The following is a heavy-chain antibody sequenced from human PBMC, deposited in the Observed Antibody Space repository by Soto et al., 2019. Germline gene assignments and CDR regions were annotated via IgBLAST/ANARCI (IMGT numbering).Heavy chain of an antibody. CDR1: GGSFSGYY. Sequence: SETLSLTCAVYGGSFSGYYWSWIRQPPGKGLEWIGEINHSGSTNYNPSLKSRVTISVDTSKNQFSLKLGSVTAADTAVYYCAVVPAAYNWFDPWGQGTLVTVSS. V-gene: IGHV4-34*01. D-gene: IGHD2-2*01. CDR3: AVVPAAYNWFDP. CDR2: INHSGST. J-gene: IGHJ5*02.